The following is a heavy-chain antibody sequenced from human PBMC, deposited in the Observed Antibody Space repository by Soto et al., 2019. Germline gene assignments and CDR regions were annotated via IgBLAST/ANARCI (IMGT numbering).Heavy chain of an antibody. CDR1: GFTFSRYD. D-gene: IGHD1-26*01. CDR3: AKSWAGAVGAMDY. Sequence: GGSLRLSCAASGFTFSRYDMSWVRQAPGKGLEWVSSISGGSAYYADSVKGRFTISRDNSKNTLYLQMNSLRGDDTAIYYCAKSWAGAVGAMDYWGQGTLVTVSS. V-gene: IGHV3-23*01. J-gene: IGHJ4*02. CDR2: ISGGSA.